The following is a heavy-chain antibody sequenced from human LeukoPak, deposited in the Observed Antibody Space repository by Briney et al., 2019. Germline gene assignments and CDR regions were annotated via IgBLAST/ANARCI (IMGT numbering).Heavy chain of an antibody. CDR2: IYPGDSDT. J-gene: IGHJ4*02. V-gene: IGHV5-51*01. Sequence: GESLKISCQGSGYSFTGYWIAWVRHMPGKGLEWMGIIYPGDSDTRYSPSFQGQVTISADKSSNTAYLQWSSLKASDTVMYYCARLPYCGGDCYSRNYFDYWGQGTLVTVSS. CDR3: ARLPYCGGDCYSRNYFDY. D-gene: IGHD2-21*02. CDR1: GYSFTGYW.